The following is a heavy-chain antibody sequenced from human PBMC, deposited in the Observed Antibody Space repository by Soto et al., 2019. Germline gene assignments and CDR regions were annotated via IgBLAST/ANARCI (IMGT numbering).Heavy chain of an antibody. J-gene: IGHJ4*02. CDR2: MNSDGSIS. CDR3: ARETTMTSSLFDY. CDR1: GFTFSRYW. D-gene: IGHD4-17*01. Sequence: LRLSCAASGFTFSRYWMHWVRQAPGKGLVWVSRMNSDGSISTYADSVKGRFTISRDNAKNTLYLQLHSLRAEDTAVYYCARETTMTSSLFDYWGRGALVTVSS. V-gene: IGHV3-74*01.